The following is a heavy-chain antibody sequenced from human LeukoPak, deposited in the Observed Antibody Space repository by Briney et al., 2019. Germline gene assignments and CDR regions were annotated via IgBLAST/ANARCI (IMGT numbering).Heavy chain of an antibody. J-gene: IGHJ3*02. CDR3: TTGKSHDVFDI. V-gene: IGHV3-15*01. Sequence: GGSLRLSCAASGFXFSSYAISWVRQAPGKGLEWVGRIKSKTDGGTTDYAAPVKGRFTISRDDSKNTLYLQMNSLKTEDTAVFYCTTGKSHDVFDIWGQGTMVTVSS. CDR1: GFXFSSYA. CDR2: IKSKTDGGTT.